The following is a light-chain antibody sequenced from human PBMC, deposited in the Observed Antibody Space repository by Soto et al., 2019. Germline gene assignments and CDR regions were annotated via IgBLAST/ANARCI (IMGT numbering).Light chain of an antibody. Sequence: DIQMTQSPSTLSGSVGDRVSITCRASQTISSWLAWYQQKPGKAPKLLIYKASTLKSGVPSRFSGSGSGTEITLTISSLQPDDFATYHCQHYNSYSQAFGPGTKVDIK. CDR2: KAS. CDR3: QHYNSYSQA. CDR1: QTISSW. V-gene: IGKV1-5*03. J-gene: IGKJ1*01.